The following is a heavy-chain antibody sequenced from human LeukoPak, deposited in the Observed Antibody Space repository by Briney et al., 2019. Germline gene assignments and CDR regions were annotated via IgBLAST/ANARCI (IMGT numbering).Heavy chain of an antibody. Sequence: PGGSLRLSCAVSGFTFRTYWMHWVRQVPGEGLVWVSRINEDGSITNYADSVKGRFSISRDNAKNTLYLQMNSLRAEDTAVYYCARSSYYDFWSGYYGYFDYWGQGTLVTVSS. J-gene: IGHJ4*02. CDR3: ARSSYYDFWSGYYGYFDY. V-gene: IGHV3-74*01. CDR2: INEDGSIT. CDR1: GFTFRTYW. D-gene: IGHD3-3*01.